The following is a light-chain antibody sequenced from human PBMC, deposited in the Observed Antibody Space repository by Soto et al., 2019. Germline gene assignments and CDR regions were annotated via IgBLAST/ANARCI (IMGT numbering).Light chain of an antibody. J-gene: IGKJ3*01. V-gene: IGKV1-27*01. CDR2: GAS. CDR3: QQYSSGPNT. Sequence: DIQMTQSPSSLSASVGDRVTITCRARQGISIYLAWYQQKPGKVPKLLIDGASTLHSGVPSRFSGSGSGTDFTLTISSLQSEDVATYYCQQYSSGPNTFGPGTKGDIK. CDR1: QGISIY.